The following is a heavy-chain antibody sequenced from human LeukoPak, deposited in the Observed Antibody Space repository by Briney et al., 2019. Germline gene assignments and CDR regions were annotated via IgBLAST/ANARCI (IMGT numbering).Heavy chain of an antibody. V-gene: IGHV1-46*01. Sequence: PGASVKVSCKASGGTFSSYAISWVRQAPGQGLEWMGVINPSGDSTSYAQKFQGRVTMTRDTSTSTVYMELSSLRSEDSAVHYCARSMIRGVTYYFDYWGQGTLVTVSS. CDR2: INPSGDST. CDR3: ARSMIRGVTYYFDY. D-gene: IGHD3-10*01. CDR1: GGTFSSYA. J-gene: IGHJ4*02.